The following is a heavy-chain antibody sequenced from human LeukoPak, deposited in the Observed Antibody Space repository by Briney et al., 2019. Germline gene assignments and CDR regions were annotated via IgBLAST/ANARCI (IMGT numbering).Heavy chain of an antibody. CDR3: ARGRSNAFDV. CDR2: IFYSGNT. CDR1: GGSISIDYY. D-gene: IGHD5/OR15-5a*01. V-gene: IGHV4-30-4*01. J-gene: IGHJ3*01. Sequence: KPSQTLSLTCTVSGGSISIDYYWGWIRQTPGKGLGLEWIGYIFYSGNTNYNASLRSRATISVDTSKNEFSLQLISVTAADTAIYFCARGRSNAFDVWGPGTVVTVSS.